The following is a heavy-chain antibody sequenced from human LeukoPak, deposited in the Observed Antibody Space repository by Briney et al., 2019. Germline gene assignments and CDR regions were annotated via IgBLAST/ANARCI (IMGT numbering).Heavy chain of an antibody. D-gene: IGHD3-3*01. Sequence: PSETLSLTCTVSGGSISSSRYYWGWIRQSPGKGLEWIGSIYYRGNTFYDPSLKSRVTISVDTSENQFSLKLTSVSAADTAVYYCARHDYDFWSGLFDYWGQGALVTVSS. CDR2: IYYRGNT. CDR3: ARHDYDFWSGLFDY. CDR1: GGSISSSRYY. J-gene: IGHJ4*02. V-gene: IGHV4-39*01.